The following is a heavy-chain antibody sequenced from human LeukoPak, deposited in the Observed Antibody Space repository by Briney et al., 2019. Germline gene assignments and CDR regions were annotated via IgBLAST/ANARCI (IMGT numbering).Heavy chain of an antibody. V-gene: IGHV3-23*01. CDR2: ISGSGDRT. Sequence: GGSLRLSCAASGFTFSTYAMSWVRQAPGKGLEWVSEISGSGDRTYYADSVKGRFAISRDNSKNTLYLQVNSLRAEDTAVYYSAKRKDGSNSGAVPFSTSDYWGQGTLVTVSS. D-gene: IGHD5-24*01. CDR3: AKRKDGSNSGAVPFSTSDY. CDR1: GFTFSTYA. J-gene: IGHJ4*02.